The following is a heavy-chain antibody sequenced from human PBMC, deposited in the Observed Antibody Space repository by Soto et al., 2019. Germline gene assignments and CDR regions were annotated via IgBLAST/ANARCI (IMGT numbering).Heavy chain of an antibody. Sequence: SETLSLTCAVSGGSISSSNWWSWVRQPPGKGLEWIGEIYHGGSTNYNPSLKSRVTISVDKSKNYFSLKLSSVTAADTAVYYCARGYSSAWCYFDCWGQGALVTVSS. CDR3: ARGYSSAWCYFDC. V-gene: IGHV4-4*02. D-gene: IGHD6-19*01. J-gene: IGHJ4*02. CDR1: GGSISSSNW. CDR2: IYHGGST.